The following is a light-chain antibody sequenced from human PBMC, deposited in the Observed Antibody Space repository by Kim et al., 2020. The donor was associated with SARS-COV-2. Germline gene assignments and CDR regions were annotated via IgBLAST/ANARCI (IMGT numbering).Light chain of an antibody. CDR1: RSDVVGSKY. CDR2: DVD. J-gene: IGLJ3*02. V-gene: IGLV2-14*03. Sequence: GQSITISCTGTRSDVVGSKYVSWYQQHPGKAPKLLIYDVDKRPSGVSDRFSGSKSANTASLTISGLQAEDESDFYCSSYTSTNTWVFGGGTQLTVL. CDR3: SSYTSTNTWV.